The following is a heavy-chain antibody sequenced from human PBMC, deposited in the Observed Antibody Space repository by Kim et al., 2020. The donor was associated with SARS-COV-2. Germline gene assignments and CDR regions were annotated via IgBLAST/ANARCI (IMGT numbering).Heavy chain of an antibody. D-gene: IGHD3-3*01. J-gene: IGHJ4*02. V-gene: IGHV4-30-4*01. CDR3: ARVRFSITIFGVVTRLFDY. Sequence: SETLSLTCTVSGGSISSGDYYWSWIRQPPGKGLEWIGYIYYSGSTYYNPSLKSRVTISVDTSKNLFSLKLSSVTAADTAVYYCARVRFSITIFGVVTRLFDYWGQGTLVTVSS. CDR1: GGSISSGDYY. CDR2: IYYSGST.